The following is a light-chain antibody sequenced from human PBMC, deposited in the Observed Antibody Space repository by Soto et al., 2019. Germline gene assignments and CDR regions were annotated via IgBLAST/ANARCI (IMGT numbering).Light chain of an antibody. CDR1: QGLLFRDGNTF. CDR2: QVY. Sequence: DVLLTQSPLSLPVTLGQPASISCRSSQGLLFRDGNTFLSWFQQRPGQSPRRLIYQVYKRDSGVPDRFSGGGSGTYFTLEISRVEADDVGIYYCVQASHWPLTFGPGTRVEIK. J-gene: IGKJ3*01. V-gene: IGKV2-30*01. CDR3: VQASHWPLT.